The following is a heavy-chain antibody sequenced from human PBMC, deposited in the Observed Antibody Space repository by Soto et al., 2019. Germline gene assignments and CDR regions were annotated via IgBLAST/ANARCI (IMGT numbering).Heavy chain of an antibody. V-gene: IGHV3-53*01. CDR3: ARLITMVGEVRNPRFDH. CDR1: MFTVNREY. Sequence: QVVESGGGLTQPGGSLRLSCVASMFTVNREYMSWIRQAPGKGLECVSIMYNDDTTHYSDSVKGRFTISRDNSKNMVYLQMNGLRTEDTAVYYCARLITMVGEVRNPRFDHWGQGTLVTVSS. D-gene: IGHD3-10*01. CDR2: MYNDDTT. J-gene: IGHJ5*02.